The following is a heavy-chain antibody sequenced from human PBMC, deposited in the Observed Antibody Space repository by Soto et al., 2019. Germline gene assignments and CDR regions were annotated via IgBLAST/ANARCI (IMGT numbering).Heavy chain of an antibody. CDR2: IYYSGST. D-gene: IGHD2-8*02. Sequence: PAETLPLTCTVSGGSIRSYYWSWIRQSPGKGLEWIGYIYYSGSTYYNPSLKSRVAISVDTSKNQFSLKLSSVTAADTAVYYCARDKITGLFDYWGQGTLVTVSS. J-gene: IGHJ4*02. CDR1: GGSIRSYY. V-gene: IGHV4-59*01. CDR3: ARDKITGLFDY.